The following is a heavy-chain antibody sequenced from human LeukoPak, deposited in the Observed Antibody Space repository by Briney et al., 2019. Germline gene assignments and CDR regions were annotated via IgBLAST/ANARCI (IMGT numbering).Heavy chain of an antibody. CDR3: ARIGIRLDY. J-gene: IGHJ4*02. D-gene: IGHD1-26*01. V-gene: IGHV3-30*03. Sequence: GGSLRLSCAASGFTFSSCGMHWVRQAPGKGLEWVAVISYDGSNKYYADSVKGRFTISRDNSKNTLYLQMNSLRAEDTAVYYCARIGIRLDYWGQGTLVTVSS. CDR2: ISYDGSNK. CDR1: GFTFSSCG.